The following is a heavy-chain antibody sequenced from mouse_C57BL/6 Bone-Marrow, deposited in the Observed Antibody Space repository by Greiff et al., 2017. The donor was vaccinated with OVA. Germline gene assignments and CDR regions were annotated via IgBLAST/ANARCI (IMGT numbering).Heavy chain of an antibody. CDR1: GYTFTNYW. Sequence: QVQLQQSGAELVRPGTSVKMSCKASGYTFTNYWIGWAKQRPGHGLEWIGDIYPGGGYTNYNEKFKGKATLTADKSSSTAYMQFSSPTSEDSAIYYCARSGVTTRAMDYWGQGTSVTVSS. J-gene: IGHJ4*01. V-gene: IGHV1-63*01. CDR3: ARSGVTTRAMDY. CDR2: IYPGGGYT. D-gene: IGHD2-2*01.